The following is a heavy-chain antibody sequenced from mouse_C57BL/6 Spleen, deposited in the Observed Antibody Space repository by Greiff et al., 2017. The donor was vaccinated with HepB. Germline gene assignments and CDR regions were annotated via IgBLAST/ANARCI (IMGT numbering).Heavy chain of an antibody. CDR3: AETAQADYYAMDY. Sequence: QVQLQQSGPELVKPGASVKISCKASGYAFSSSWMNWVKQRPGKGLEWIGRIYPGDGDTNYNGKFKGKATLTADKSSSTAYMQLSSLTSEDSAVYFCAETAQADYYAMDYWGQGTSVTVSS. V-gene: IGHV1-82*01. CDR1: GYAFSSSW. D-gene: IGHD3-2*02. CDR2: IYPGDGDT. J-gene: IGHJ4*01.